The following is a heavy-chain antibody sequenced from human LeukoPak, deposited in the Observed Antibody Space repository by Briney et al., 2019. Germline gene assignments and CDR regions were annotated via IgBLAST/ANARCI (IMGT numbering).Heavy chain of an antibody. CDR3: ARDRGGSYDPYFDY. CDR2: INSDGSST. J-gene: IGHJ4*02. V-gene: IGHV3-74*01. Sequence: PGGSLRLSCAASGFTFRSCWMHWVRQAPGKGLVWVSRINSDGSSTSYADSVKGRFTISRDNAKNTLYLQMNSLRAEDTAVYYCARDRGGSYDPYFDYWGQGTLVTVSS. D-gene: IGHD1-26*01. CDR1: GFTFRSCW.